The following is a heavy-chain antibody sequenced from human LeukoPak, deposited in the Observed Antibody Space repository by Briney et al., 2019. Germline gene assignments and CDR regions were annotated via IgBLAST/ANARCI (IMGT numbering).Heavy chain of an antibody. CDR1: GFTFSSYA. CDR2: ISGSGGST. D-gene: IGHD3-9*01. Sequence: GGSLRLSCAASGFTFSSYAMSWVRQAPGKGLEWVSAISGSGGSTYYADSVKGRFTISRDNAKNSLYLQMNSLRAEDTAVYYCARVRYFDWLLYGYFDYWGQGTLVTVSS. V-gene: IGHV3-23*01. J-gene: IGHJ4*02. CDR3: ARVRYFDWLLYGYFDY.